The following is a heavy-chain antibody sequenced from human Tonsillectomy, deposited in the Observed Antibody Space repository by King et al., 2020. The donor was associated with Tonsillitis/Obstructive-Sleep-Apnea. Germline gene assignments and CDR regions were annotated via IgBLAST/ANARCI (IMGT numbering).Heavy chain of an antibody. CDR2: IWYDGSNK. CDR3: ARGECSSTICYHADY. CDR1: GFTFSSYG. Sequence: QLVQSGGGVVQPGRSLRLSCAASGFTFSSYGMHWVRQAPGKGLEWVAVIWYDGSNKYYADSVKGRFTISRDNSRNTLYLQMNSLRAEDTAVYYCARGECSSTICYHADYWGQGTLVTVSS. D-gene: IGHD2-2*01. V-gene: IGHV3-33*01. J-gene: IGHJ4*02.